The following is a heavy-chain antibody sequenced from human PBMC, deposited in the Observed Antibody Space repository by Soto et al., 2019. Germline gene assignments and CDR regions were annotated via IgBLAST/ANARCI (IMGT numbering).Heavy chain of an antibody. D-gene: IGHD3-3*01. V-gene: IGHV3-11*01. CDR3: ARDFRITIFGVVNSPDYYYYGMDV. CDR2: ISSSGSTI. CDR1: GFTFSDYY. J-gene: IGHJ6*02. Sequence: GSLRLSCAASGFTFSDYYMSWIRQAPGKGLEWVSYISSSGSTIYYADSVKGRFTISRDNAKNSLYLQMNSLRAEDTAVYYCARDFRITIFGVVNSPDYYYYGMDVWGQGTTVTVSS.